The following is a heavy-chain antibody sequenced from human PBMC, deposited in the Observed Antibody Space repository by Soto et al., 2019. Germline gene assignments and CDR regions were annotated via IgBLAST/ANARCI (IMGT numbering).Heavy chain of an antibody. V-gene: IGHV4-30-2*06. CDR3: ARDPPGPSPRWVL. CDR1: GGSISSGGYS. CDR2: IYPTGST. J-gene: IGHJ6*02. D-gene: IGHD3-10*01. Sequence: PSETLSLTCTVSGGSISSGGYSWSWIRQSPEKGLEWLGCIYPTGSTYYHPSLKSRVTISIDTSRNQFSLNLTPVTAADTAVYYCARDPPGPSPRWVLWGQGTTVTVSS.